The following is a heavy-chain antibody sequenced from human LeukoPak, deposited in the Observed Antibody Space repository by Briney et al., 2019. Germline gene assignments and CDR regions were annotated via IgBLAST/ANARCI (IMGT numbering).Heavy chain of an antibody. CDR1: GFTFDDYG. Sequence: GGSLRLSCAASGFTFDDYGMSWVRQAPGKGLEWVSGINWKGGSTGYADSVKGRFTISRDNAKNSLYLQMNSLRAGDTAMYYCARLDVGATMSWFDPWGQGTLVTVSS. CDR2: INWKGGST. J-gene: IGHJ5*02. D-gene: IGHD1-26*01. V-gene: IGHV3-20*04. CDR3: ARLDVGATMSWFDP.